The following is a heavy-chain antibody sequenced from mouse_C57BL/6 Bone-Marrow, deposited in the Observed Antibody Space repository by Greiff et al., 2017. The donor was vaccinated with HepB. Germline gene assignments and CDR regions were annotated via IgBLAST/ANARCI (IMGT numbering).Heavy chain of an antibody. CDR3: TIDRCDDYFDY. CDR1: GFTFSNSC. D-gene: IGHD2-14*01. Sequence: EVQLVESGGDLVKPGGSLKLSCVASGFTFSNSCMSWVRQTPDKRLEWVATINTGGTYTNSPASVKGRFTISKYTAKNTLILQINSLKSEDSAIYYCTIDRCDDYFDYWGQGTTLTVTS. V-gene: IGHV5-6*01. J-gene: IGHJ2*01. CDR2: INTGGTYT.